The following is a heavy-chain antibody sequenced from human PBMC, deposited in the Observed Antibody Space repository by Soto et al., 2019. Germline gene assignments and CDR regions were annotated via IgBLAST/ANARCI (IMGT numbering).Heavy chain of an antibody. Sequence: GGSLRLSREVSGFSIGGNPMSWVRQAPGQGLEWVASIHTVGSTYYADSVQGRFTISRDNSKNTLFLQMNSLRVGDTAIYFCARGLNDDSWGQGTLVTVS. D-gene: IGHD1-1*01. V-gene: IGHV3-53*01. CDR2: IHTVGST. CDR3: ARGLNDDS. J-gene: IGHJ4*02. CDR1: GFSIGGNP.